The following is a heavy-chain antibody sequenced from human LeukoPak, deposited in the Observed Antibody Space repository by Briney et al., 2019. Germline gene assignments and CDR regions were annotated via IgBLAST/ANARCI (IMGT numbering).Heavy chain of an antibody. CDR2: IYYSGST. Sequence: SETLSLTCTVSGGSISSSSYYWDWIRQPPGKGLEWIGSIYYSGSTYYNPSLKSRVTISVDTSKNQFSLKLSSVTAADTAVYYCAREGNYDFWSGYSLYYFDYWGQGTLVTVSS. CDR1: GGSISSSSYY. V-gene: IGHV4-39*02. D-gene: IGHD3-3*01. CDR3: AREGNYDFWSGYSLYYFDY. J-gene: IGHJ4*02.